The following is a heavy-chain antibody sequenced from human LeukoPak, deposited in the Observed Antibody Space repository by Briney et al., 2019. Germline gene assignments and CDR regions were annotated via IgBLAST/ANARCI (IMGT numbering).Heavy chain of an antibody. CDR3: ARARSVATARRYNWFDP. CDR2: IYCSGST. Sequence: SETLFLTCTVSGGSISSYYWSWIRQPPGKGLEWIGYIYCSGSTNYNPSLKSRVTISVDTSKNQFSLKLSSVTAADTAVYYCARARSVATARRYNWFDPWGQGTLVTVSS. V-gene: IGHV4-59*01. D-gene: IGHD5-18*01. CDR1: GGSISSYY. J-gene: IGHJ5*02.